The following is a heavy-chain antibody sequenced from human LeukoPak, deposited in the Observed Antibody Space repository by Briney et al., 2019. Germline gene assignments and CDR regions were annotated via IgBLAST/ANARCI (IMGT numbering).Heavy chain of an antibody. D-gene: IGHD3-22*01. V-gene: IGHV2-5*02. CDR2: IYWDDHK. Sequence: KESGPTLVKPTQTLTLTCNFSGFSLRTTGVGVALIRQPPTTALEWLALIYWDDHKHYSPSLKTRLTITKDTSKNQVVLTMTNLDPVDTGTYYCAHTNYYDGDGYYFLNYWGQGTLVTVSS. CDR3: AHTNYYDGDGYYFLNY. J-gene: IGHJ4*02. CDR1: GFSLRTTGVG.